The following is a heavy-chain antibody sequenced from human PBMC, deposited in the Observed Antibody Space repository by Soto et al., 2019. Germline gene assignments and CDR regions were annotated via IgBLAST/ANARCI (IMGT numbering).Heavy chain of an antibody. Sequence: SSVKVSCKASGYMFIDFSLHWVRQAPGQGLEWLGWINPKNGDTNYAQKFQGRVTMTRDTSINTVYMELNSLKSDDTAVYYCSKGRWTVGHCSGGSCYDGMDVWGQGNTVIVSS. CDR2: INPKNGDT. V-gene: IGHV1-2*02. D-gene: IGHD2-15*01. CDR3: SKGRWTVGHCSGGSCYDGMDV. CDR1: GYMFIDFS. J-gene: IGHJ6*02.